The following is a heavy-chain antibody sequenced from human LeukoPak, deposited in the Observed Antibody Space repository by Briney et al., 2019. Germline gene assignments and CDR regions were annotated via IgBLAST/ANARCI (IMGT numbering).Heavy chain of an antibody. V-gene: IGHV3-23*01. J-gene: IGHJ5*02. CDR3: AKDFDDFRSGSRFDP. CDR2: ISGSGGST. D-gene: IGHD3-3*01. CDR1: GFTFSSYA. Sequence: PGGSLRLSCAASGFTFSSYAMSWVRQAPGKGLEWVSAISGSGGSTYYADSVKGRFTISRDNSKNTLYLQMNSLRAEDTAVYYCAKDFDDFRSGSRFDPWGQGTLVTVSS.